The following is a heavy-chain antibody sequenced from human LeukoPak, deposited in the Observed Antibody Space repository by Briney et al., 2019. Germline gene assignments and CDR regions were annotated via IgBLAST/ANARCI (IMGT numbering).Heavy chain of an antibody. V-gene: IGHV4-39*07. CDR3: ARIDY. Sequence: SSETLSLTCTVSGVSISSSSYYWGWIRQPPGKGLEWIGSIYYSGSTYYNPSLKSRVTISVDTSKNQSSLKLSSVTAADTAVYYCARIDYWGQGTLVTVSS. CDR2: IYYSGST. CDR1: GVSISSSSYY. J-gene: IGHJ4*02.